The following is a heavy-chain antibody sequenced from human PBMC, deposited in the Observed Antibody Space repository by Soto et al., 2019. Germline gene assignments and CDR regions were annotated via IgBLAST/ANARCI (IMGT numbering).Heavy chain of an antibody. Sequence: WGSLRVSCVSSVFTFSVYSMNWVRQAPGKGLDLVSSISSSSSYIYYADSVKGRFTISRDNAKNSLYLQMNSLRAEDTAVYYCARDVRITMVRGVIQTPAYFDYWGQGTMVTVSS. CDR3: ARDVRITMVRGVIQTPAYFDY. CDR1: VFTFSVYS. D-gene: IGHD3-10*01. J-gene: IGHJ4*02. CDR2: ISSSSSYI. V-gene: IGHV3-21*01.